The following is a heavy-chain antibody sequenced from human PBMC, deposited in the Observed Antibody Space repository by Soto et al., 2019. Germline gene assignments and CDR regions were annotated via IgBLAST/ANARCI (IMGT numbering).Heavy chain of an antibody. J-gene: IGHJ4*02. V-gene: IGHV3-7*01. CDR2: IKQDGSEK. D-gene: IGHD6-19*01. CDR1: GFTFSSYW. Sequence: GGSLRLSCAASGFTFSSYWMSWVRQAPGKGLEWVANIKQDGSEKYYVDSVKGRFTISRDNAKNSLYLQMNSLRAEDAAVYYCARDAGYSSGPSIDYWGQGTLVTVSS. CDR3: ARDAGYSSGPSIDY.